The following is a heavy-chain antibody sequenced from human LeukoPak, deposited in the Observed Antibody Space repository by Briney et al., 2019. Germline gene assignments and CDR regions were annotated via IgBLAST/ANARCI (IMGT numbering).Heavy chain of an antibody. V-gene: IGHV4-39*01. CDR1: GGSISSSSYY. J-gene: IGHJ5*02. D-gene: IGHD5-18*01. Sequence: SETLSLTCTVSGGSISSSSYYWGWIRQPPGKGLEWIGSIYYSGSTYYNPSLKSRVTISVDTSKNQFSLKLSSVTAADTAVYYCARHGGAYSYGYQPWGQGTPVTVSS. CDR2: IYYSGST. CDR3: ARHGGAYSYGYQP.